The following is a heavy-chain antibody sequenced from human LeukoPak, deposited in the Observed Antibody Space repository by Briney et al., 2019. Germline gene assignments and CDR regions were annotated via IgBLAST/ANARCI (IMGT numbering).Heavy chain of an antibody. V-gene: IGHV3-7*01. CDR2: IKEDGSIQ. D-gene: IGHD6-19*01. J-gene: IGHJ4*02. CDR1: GFTFSSYW. Sequence: QPGGSLRLSCVASGFTFSSYWMTWFRQAPGKGLEWLANIKEDGSIQYYLDSVRGRFTISTDNAKTSVYLQLNSLRADDTAVYYCARDVWTGVAVSDYWGQGTLVTVSS. CDR3: ARDVWTGVAVSDY.